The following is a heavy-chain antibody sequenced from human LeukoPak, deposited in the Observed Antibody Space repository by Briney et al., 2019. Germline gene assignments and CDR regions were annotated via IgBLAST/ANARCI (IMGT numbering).Heavy chain of an antibody. V-gene: IGHV3-7*01. CDR2: IKEDGGEK. J-gene: IGHJ4*02. Sequence: GGSLRLSCAASGFTFTTYGMHWVRQAPGKGLEWVANIKEDGGEKYYVDSVKGRFTISRDNAKNSLYLQMNSLRAEDTAVYYCARGASGPFEYWGQGTLVTVSS. CDR3: ARGASGPFEY. CDR1: GFTFTTYG.